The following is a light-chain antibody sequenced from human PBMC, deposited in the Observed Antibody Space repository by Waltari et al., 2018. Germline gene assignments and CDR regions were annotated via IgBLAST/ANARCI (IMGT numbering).Light chain of an antibody. CDR2: QNN. J-gene: IGLJ3*02. CDR1: RSNIGAGSE. CDR3: QSFDNGLRGVV. Sequence: SVLTQPPSVSGAPGQRVTISCTGSRSNIGAGSEVHWYKHLPGTAPKHVMFQNNVRPLGVPDRFSGSRSGTSASLTITRLQAEDEAHYYCQSFDNGLRGVVFGGGTKLTVL. V-gene: IGLV1-40*01.